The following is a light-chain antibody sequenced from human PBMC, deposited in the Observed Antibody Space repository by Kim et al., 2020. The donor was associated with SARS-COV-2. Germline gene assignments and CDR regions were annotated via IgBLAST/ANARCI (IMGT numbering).Light chain of an antibody. CDR3: QQYCSSPAT. CDR1: QTVTSNY. V-gene: IGKV3-20*01. Sequence: EIVLTQSPGTLSLSPGERATLSCRASQTVTSNYLAWYQQKPGQAPRLLIYGASSRATGIPDRFSGSGSGTDFTLTISRLEPEDFAVYYCQQYCSSPATFGQGTKVDIK. CDR2: GAS. J-gene: IGKJ1*01.